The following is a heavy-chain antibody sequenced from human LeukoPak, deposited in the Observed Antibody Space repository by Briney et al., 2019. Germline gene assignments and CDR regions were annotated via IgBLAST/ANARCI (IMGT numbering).Heavy chain of an antibody. V-gene: IGHV3-30-3*01. CDR3: ARAILEPESGSNDY. CDR1: GFTFSSYA. Sequence: GGSLRLSCAASGFTFSSYAMHWVRQAPGKGLEWVAVISYDGSNKYYADSVKGRFTISRDNSKNTPYLQMNSLRAEDTAVYYCARAILEPESGSNDYWGQGTLVTVSS. J-gene: IGHJ4*02. CDR2: ISYDGSNK. D-gene: IGHD1-26*01.